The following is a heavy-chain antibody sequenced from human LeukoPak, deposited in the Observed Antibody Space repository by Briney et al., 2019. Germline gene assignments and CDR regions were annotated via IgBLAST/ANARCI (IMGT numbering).Heavy chain of an antibody. CDR3: ATGRYGDFSYFDY. V-gene: IGHV1-24*01. Sequence: ASVKVSCKVSGYTLTELSMHWVRQAPGKGLEWMGGFDPEDGETIYAQKFQGRVTITEDTSTDTAYMELSSLRSEDTAVYYCATGRYGDFSYFDYWGQGTLVTVSS. CDR2: FDPEDGET. J-gene: IGHJ4*02. CDR1: GYTLTELS. D-gene: IGHD4-17*01.